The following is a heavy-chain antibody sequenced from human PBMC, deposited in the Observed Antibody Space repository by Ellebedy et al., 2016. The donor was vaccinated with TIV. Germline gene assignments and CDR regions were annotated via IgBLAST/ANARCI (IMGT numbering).Heavy chain of an antibody. V-gene: IGHV4-31*03. D-gene: IGHD3-16*02. Sequence: SETLSLTCTVSGAISSGGYYWSWIRQHPGKGLEWIGYIYYSGSTYYNPSLKSRLTISVDTSKNQFSLKLSSVTAADTAVYYCARHLLHPNLRLGELSLNWYFDLWGRGTLVTVSS. CDR2: IYYSGST. CDR3: ARHLLHPNLRLGELSLNWYFDL. CDR1: GAISSGGYY. J-gene: IGHJ2*01.